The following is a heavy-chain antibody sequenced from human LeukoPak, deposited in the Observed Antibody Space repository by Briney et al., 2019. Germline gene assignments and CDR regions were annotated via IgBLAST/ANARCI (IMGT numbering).Heavy chain of an antibody. J-gene: IGHJ4*02. Sequence: GGSLRLSCAASGFTFSSYAMSWVRQAPGKGLEWVSAISGNGGSTYYADSVKGRFTISRDNSKNTLYLQMNSLRAEDTAVYYCAKALRLGELSFSYWGQGTLVTVSS. V-gene: IGHV3-23*01. CDR2: ISGNGGST. CDR3: AKALRLGELSFSY. D-gene: IGHD3-16*02. CDR1: GFTFSSYA.